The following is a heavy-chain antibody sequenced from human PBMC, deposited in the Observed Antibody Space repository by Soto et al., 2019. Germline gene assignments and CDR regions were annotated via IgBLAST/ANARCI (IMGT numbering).Heavy chain of an antibody. J-gene: IGHJ4*02. CDR2: ISRYGDFT. CDR1: GFTFNIYA. V-gene: IGHV3-23*01. D-gene: IGHD3-22*01. Sequence: EVQLLASGGDLIQPGGSLRLSCAASGFTFNIYAMTWVRQAPGKGLEWVSAISRYGDFTYYADSVEGRFTISRDNSKNTLYLQMNSLRAEDTAVYYCAKDRYLDHDSRGYLFDNWGQGTLVTVSS. CDR3: AKDRYLDHDSRGYLFDN.